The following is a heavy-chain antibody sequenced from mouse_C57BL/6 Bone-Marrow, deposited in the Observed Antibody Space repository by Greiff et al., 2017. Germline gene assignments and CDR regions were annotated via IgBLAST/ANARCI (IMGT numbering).Heavy chain of an antibody. D-gene: IGHD1-1*01. CDR1: GFNIKDDY. CDR2: IDPENGDT. CDR3: TTPSSLDY. Sequence: EVQRVESGAELVRPGASVKLSCTASGFNIKDDYMHWVKQRPEQGLEWIGWIDPENGDTEYASKFQGKATITADTSSNTAYLQLSSLTSEDTAVYYCTTPSSLDYWGQGTTLTVSS. V-gene: IGHV14-4*01. J-gene: IGHJ2*01.